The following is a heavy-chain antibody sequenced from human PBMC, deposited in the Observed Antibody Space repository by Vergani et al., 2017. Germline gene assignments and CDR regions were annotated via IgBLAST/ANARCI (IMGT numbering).Heavy chain of an antibody. CDR1: GGTFSNHV. J-gene: IGHJ4*02. D-gene: IGHD4/OR15-4a*01. V-gene: IGHV7-4-1*02. Sequence: QVQLVQSGAEVKKPGSSVKVSCKSSGGTFSNHVLAWVRQAPGQGLEWMGWINTNTGNPTYAQGFAGRFVFSLDTSVSTAYLQISSLKAEDTAVYYCAGDANYILFDSWGQGTLVTVSS. CDR3: AGDANYILFDS. CDR2: INTNTGNP.